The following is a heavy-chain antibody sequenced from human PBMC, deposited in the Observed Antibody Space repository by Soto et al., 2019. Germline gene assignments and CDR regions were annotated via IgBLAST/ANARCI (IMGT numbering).Heavy chain of an antibody. CDR2: IDWDDDK. Sequence: SGPTLVNPTQTLTLTCTFSGFSLDTSGMCVSWIRQPPGKALEWLARIDWDDDKYYSTSLKTRLTISKDTSENQVVLTMTNLDPVDTATYYCAHRRYYGSGTQTFDPWGQGTLVTVSS. CDR3: AHRRYYGSGTQTFDP. CDR1: GFSLDTSGMC. D-gene: IGHD3-10*01. J-gene: IGHJ5*02. V-gene: IGHV2-70*12.